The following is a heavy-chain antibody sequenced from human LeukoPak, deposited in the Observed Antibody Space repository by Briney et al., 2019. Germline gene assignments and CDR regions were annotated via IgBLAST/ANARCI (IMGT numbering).Heavy chain of an antibody. D-gene: IGHD1-7*01. J-gene: IGHJ4*02. V-gene: IGHV4-39*06. CDR1: GGSILSNLCY. Sequence: PSETLSLTLTVSGGSILSNLCYWGWVRQPPGKGLEWIGSIYYSGSTYYNPSLKSRVTISVKTSRTQFALKLSSATAADTAFHYCASGNCPLVYRGQRTLVTVSS. CDR2: IYYSGST. CDR3: ASGNCPLVY.